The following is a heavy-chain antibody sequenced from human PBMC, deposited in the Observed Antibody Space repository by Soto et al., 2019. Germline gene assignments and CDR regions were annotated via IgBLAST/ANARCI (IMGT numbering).Heavy chain of an antibody. V-gene: IGHV1-3*01. J-gene: IGHJ6*02. CDR3: ERDPSYYGMDV. CDR2: INAGNGKT. Sequence: ASVKVSCKASGYTFTSYAMRWVRQAPVQRPQRMRWINAGNGKTKYSQKLQGSVTITRDTYATTAYIELRSLRSQDTALYYCERDPSYYGMDVWGQGTTVTVSS. CDR1: GYTFTSYA.